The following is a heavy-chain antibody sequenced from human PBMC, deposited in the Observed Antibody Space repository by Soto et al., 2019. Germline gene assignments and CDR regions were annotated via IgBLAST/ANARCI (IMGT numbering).Heavy chain of an antibody. D-gene: IGHD3-3*01. V-gene: IGHV4-39*01. J-gene: IGHJ4*02. Sequence: SEDLALTCTVSGGSISSSSYYWGWIRQPPGKGLEWIGSIYYSGSTYYNPSLKSRVTISVDTSKNQFSLKLSSVTAADTAVYYCARHQYYDFWSGYATFDDWGQGTLVSVSS. CDR1: GGSISSSSYY. CDR2: IYYSGST. CDR3: ARHQYYDFWSGYATFDD.